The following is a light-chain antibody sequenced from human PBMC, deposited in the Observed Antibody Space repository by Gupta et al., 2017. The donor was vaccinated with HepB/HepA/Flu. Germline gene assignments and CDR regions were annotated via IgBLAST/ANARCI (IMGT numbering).Light chain of an antibody. J-gene: IGLJ2*01. CDR3: NSYTSSSTV. V-gene: IGLV2-14*03. CDR1: SSDVGVYNY. CDR2: DVS. Sequence: PASVSGSPGQSITISCTGTSSDVGVYNYVSWYQQHPGKAPKLMIYDVSNRPSGVSNRFSGSKSGNTASLTISGLQAEDDAYYYCNSYTSSSTVFGGGTKLTVL.